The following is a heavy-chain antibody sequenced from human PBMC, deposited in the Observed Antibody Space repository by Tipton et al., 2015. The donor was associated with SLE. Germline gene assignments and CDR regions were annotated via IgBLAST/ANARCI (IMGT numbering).Heavy chain of an antibody. CDR3: ASESGSYGWFDP. CDR2: IYTSGST. J-gene: IGHJ5*02. V-gene: IGHV4-59*10. D-gene: IGHD1-26*01. Sequence: TLSLTCAVYGGSFSGYYWSWIRQPAGKGLEWIGRIYTSGSTNYNPSLKSRVTISVDTSKNQFSLKLSSVTAADTAVYYCASESGSYGWFDPWGQGTLVTVSS. CDR1: GGSFSGYY.